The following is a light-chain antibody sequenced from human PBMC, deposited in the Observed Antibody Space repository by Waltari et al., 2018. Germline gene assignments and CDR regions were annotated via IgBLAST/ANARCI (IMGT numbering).Light chain of an antibody. J-gene: IGLJ2*01. CDR1: RSGVGNYDF. Sequence: QSALTQPASVSGSPGQAITISCPGSRSGVGNYDFVPWYQQYPGKAPKGIIYEVNKRPSGVSDRFSGSKSGNTASLTISGLQPEDEADYHCCSYATRNTPVAFGGGTKVTLL. V-gene: IGLV2-23*02. CDR2: EVN. CDR3: CSYATRNTPVA.